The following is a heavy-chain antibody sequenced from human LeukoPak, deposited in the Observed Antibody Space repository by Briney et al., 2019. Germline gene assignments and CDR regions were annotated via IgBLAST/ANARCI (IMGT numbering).Heavy chain of an antibody. Sequence: GGSLRLSCSASGFTFRSYSMHWVRQAPGKGLECVSYISGASSTTYYADSVEGRFTISRDNSKNTLYLHMSSLRAEDTAVYYCYCCGDSFEIWGQGTLVTVSS. J-gene: IGHJ4*02. V-gene: IGHV3-64D*06. CDR1: GFTFRSYS. CDR3: YCCGDSFEI. D-gene: IGHD2-15*01. CDR2: ISGASSTT.